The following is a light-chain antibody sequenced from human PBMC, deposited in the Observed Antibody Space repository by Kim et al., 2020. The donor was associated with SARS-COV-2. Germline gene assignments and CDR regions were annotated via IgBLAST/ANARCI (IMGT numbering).Light chain of an antibody. CDR1: GIGSKS. CDR2: YDS. J-gene: IGLJ2*01. CDR3: QVWDSSSDHRVV. V-gene: IGLV3-21*04. Sequence: PGKTARVSYGGNGIGSKSVQWYRKRLGQAPVLVMYYDSDRTSGIPERFSVSNSGNTATMTISRVDAGDEADYYCQVWDSSSDHRVVFGGGTQLTVL.